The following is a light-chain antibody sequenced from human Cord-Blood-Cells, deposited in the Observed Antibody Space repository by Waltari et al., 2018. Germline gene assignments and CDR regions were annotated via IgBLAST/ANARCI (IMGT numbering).Light chain of an antibody. V-gene: IGKV1-33*01. CDR2: DES. J-gene: IGKJ5*01. Sequence: DIHMTPSPSSLSASLGDRVTITCQASQDISNYLNWYQQKPGKAPKLLIYDESNLETGVTSRFSGSGSETDFTVAICCLQPEDSGTYYCQQYDNLPPSVTFGQGTRVDIK. CDR3: QQYDNLPPSVT. CDR1: QDISNY.